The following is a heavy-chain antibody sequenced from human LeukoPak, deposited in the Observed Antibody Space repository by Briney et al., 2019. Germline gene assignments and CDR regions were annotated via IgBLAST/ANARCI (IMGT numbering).Heavy chain of an antibody. V-gene: IGHV3-7*01. D-gene: IGHD3-22*01. J-gene: IGHJ4*02. CDR3: ARSAYYYDSSGYYPFDY. Sequence: PGGSLRLSCAASGFTFSGHWMSWVRQAPGKGLEWVANINQGGSDKYYVDSVKGRFTISRDNANNLLYLQMNSLRAEDTAVYYCARSAYYYDSSGYYPFDYWGQGTLVTVSS. CDR1: GFTFSGHW. CDR2: INQGGSDK.